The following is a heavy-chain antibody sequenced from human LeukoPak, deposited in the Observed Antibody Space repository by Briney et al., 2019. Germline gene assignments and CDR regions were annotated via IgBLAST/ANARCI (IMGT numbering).Heavy chain of an antibody. CDR3: TTAFRYYYDSSGYRFDY. D-gene: IGHD3-22*01. Sequence: GGSLRLSCAASGFTFSNAWMSWVRQAPGKGLEWVGRIKSKTGGGTTDYAAPVKGRFTISRDDSKNTLYLQMNSLKTEDTAVYYCTTAFRYYYDSSGYRFDYWGQGTLVTVSS. J-gene: IGHJ4*02. CDR2: IKSKTGGGTT. CDR1: GFTFSNAW. V-gene: IGHV3-15*01.